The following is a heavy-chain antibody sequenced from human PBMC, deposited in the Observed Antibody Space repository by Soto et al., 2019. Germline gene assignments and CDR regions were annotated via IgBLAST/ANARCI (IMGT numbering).Heavy chain of an antibody. J-gene: IGHJ6*03. CDR2: IYSGGST. CDR1: GFTVSSNY. Sequence: GGSLRLSCAASGFTVSSNYMSWVRQAPGKGLEWVSVIYSGGSTYYADSVKGRFTISRHNSKNTLYLQMNSLRAEDTAVYYCARDYITMVRGVTPGYYMDVWGKGTTVTVSS. V-gene: IGHV3-53*04. D-gene: IGHD3-10*01. CDR3: ARDYITMVRGVTPGYYMDV.